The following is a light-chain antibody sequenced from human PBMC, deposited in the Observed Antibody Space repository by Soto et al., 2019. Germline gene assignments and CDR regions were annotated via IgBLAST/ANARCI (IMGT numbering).Light chain of an antibody. V-gene: IGKV3-20*01. J-gene: IGKJ1*01. CDR3: QQYGSSPQT. CDR2: AAS. CDR1: QSVGGTY. Sequence: EIVLTQSPGTVSLSQGERATLSCRASQSVGGTYLAWYQQKPGQAPRLLIFAASTRATGIPDRFSGSGSGTDFTLIISRLEPEDFAMYFCQQYGSSPQTFGQGTKADIK.